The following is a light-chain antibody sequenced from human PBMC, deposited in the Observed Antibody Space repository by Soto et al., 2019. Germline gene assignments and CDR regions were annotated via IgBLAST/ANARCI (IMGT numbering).Light chain of an antibody. V-gene: IGLV2-8*01. CDR3: SSYTGSNIVV. CDR1: SSDVGGYNY. Sequence: QSALTQPPSASGSPGQSVTISCTGTSSDVGGYNYVSWYQQHPGKAPKLMIYEVSKRPSGVPDRFSGSKSGNTASLTVPGLQAEDEDDYYCSSYTGSNIVVFGGGTKLTVL. J-gene: IGLJ2*01. CDR2: EVS.